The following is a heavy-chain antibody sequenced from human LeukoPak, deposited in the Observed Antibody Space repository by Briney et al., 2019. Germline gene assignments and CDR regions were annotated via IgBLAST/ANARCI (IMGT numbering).Heavy chain of an antibody. CDR1: GFTFSSLW. J-gene: IGHJ4*02. V-gene: IGHV3-7*01. Sequence: GGSLRLSCAVSGFTFSSLWMTWVRQAPGTGLEWVANIKQDGSEIYYVDSVKGRFTISRDNAKNSLYLQMNSLRAEDTAVYYCASGSGFLFDHWGQGTLVTVSS. CDR2: IKQDGSEI. D-gene: IGHD6-19*01. CDR3: ASGSGFLFDH.